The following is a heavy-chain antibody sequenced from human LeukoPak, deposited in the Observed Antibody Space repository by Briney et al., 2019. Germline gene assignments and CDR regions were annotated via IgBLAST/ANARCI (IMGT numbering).Heavy chain of an antibody. CDR1: GYTFTGYY. J-gene: IGHJ5*02. CDR3: ARDAITMVRGVKGWFDP. D-gene: IGHD3-10*01. Sequence: ASVKVSCKASGYTFTGYYMHWVRQAPGQGLEWMGRINPNNDGTYYTQKFQGRVTMTRDTSISTAYMELSRLRSDDTAVYYCARDAITMVRGVKGWFDPWGQGTLVTVSS. V-gene: IGHV1-2*06. CDR2: INPNNDGT.